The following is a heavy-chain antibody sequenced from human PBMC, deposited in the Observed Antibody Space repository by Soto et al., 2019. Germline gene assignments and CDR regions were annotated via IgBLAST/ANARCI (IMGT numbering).Heavy chain of an antibody. Sequence: SVKVSCKASGGTFSSYAISWVRQAPGQGLEWMGGIIPIFGTANYAQKFQGRVTITADKSTSTAYMELSSLRSEDTAVYYCAIAYCGGDCYSIWYFDLWGRGTRVT. CDR2: IIPIFGTA. CDR1: GGTFSSYA. J-gene: IGHJ2*01. CDR3: AIAYCGGDCYSIWYFDL. D-gene: IGHD2-21*02. V-gene: IGHV1-69*06.